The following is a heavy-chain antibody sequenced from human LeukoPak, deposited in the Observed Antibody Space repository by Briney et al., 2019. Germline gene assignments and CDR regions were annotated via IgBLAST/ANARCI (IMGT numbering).Heavy chain of an antibody. CDR3: AKDGTDYDILTGYCHFDY. V-gene: IGHV3-23*01. Sequence: GGTLRLSCAASGFTFSSYAMSWVRQAPGKGLEWVSAISGSGGSTYYADSVKGRFTISRDNSKNTLYLQMNSLRAEDTAVYYCAKDGTDYDILTGYCHFDYWGQGTLVTVSS. D-gene: IGHD3-9*01. CDR1: GFTFSSYA. J-gene: IGHJ4*02. CDR2: ISGSGGST.